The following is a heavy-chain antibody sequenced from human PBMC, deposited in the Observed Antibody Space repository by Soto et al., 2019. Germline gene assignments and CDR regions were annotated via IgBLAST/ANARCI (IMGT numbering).Heavy chain of an antibody. CDR2: MYHSGST. J-gene: IGHJ4*02. D-gene: IGHD5-18*01. CDR3: ARYGYSYSMRFFDK. CDR1: GYSISSGFYY. V-gene: IGHV4-38-2*01. Sequence: XETLSLTCAVSGYSISSGFYYWGWIRQPPGKGLEWIGSMYHSGSTYYNPSLKSRVTVSVDTSKNQLSLKLTSLTAADTAVYYCARYGYSYSMRFFDKWGQGTRVTAPQ.